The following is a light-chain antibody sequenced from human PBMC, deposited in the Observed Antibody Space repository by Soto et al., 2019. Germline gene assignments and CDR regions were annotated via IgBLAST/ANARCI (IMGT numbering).Light chain of an antibody. CDR3: SSYTSSSTLNYV. CDR1: SSDVGGYNY. J-gene: IGLJ1*01. Sequence: QSALTQPASVSGSPGQSITISCTGTSSDVGGYNYVSWYQQHPGKAPKLMIYDVSNRPSGVSNRFSGSKSGNTASLTISGLQAEDEGDYYCSSYTSSSTLNYVFGTGTKVTVL. CDR2: DVS. V-gene: IGLV2-14*01.